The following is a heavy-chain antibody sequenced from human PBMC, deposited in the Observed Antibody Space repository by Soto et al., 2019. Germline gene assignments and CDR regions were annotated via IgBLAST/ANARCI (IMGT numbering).Heavy chain of an antibody. J-gene: IGHJ4*02. D-gene: IGHD3-10*01. CDR2: IRTKIEGETT. CDR1: GFSFSNAW. Sequence: SLRLSCAASGFSFSNAWMIWVRQAPGKGLEWVGRIRTKIEGETTDYAAPVKGRFTISRDDSKNMLYLQMNSLETHGSGSYYNVGYFDYWGQGTLVTVSS. V-gene: IGHV3-15*01. CDR3: VGYFDY.